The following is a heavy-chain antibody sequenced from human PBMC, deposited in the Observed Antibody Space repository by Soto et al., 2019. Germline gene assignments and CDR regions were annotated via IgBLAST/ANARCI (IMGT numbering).Heavy chain of an antibody. CDR1: GFSFSTYT. J-gene: IGHJ4*02. Sequence: EVQLVESGGGLVKPGGSLRLSCAASGFSFSTYTINWVRQAPGKGLEWVSSISSGSDFISCADSVKGRFTISRDNAKNSLYLQMNSLRAEDTAVYYCARMGYSSQLVDYWGQGTLVSVSS. D-gene: IGHD6-19*01. CDR2: ISSGSDFI. V-gene: IGHV3-21*01. CDR3: ARMGYSSQLVDY.